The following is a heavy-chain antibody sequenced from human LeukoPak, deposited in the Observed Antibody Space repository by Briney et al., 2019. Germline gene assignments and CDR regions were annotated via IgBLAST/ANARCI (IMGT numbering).Heavy chain of an antibody. V-gene: IGHV3-23*01. D-gene: IGHD3-9*01. CDR3: AKWGDYDILTGYYVSDF. Sequence: GGSLRLSCAASGFIFRNYARSWVRQAPGKGLEWVSAITGSGDTTYYADSVKGRFTVSRDNSNNTLYVEMNTLRAEDTAVYYCAKWGDYDILTGYYVSDFWGQGTLVTVSS. CDR1: GFIFRNYA. J-gene: IGHJ4*02. CDR2: ITGSGDTT.